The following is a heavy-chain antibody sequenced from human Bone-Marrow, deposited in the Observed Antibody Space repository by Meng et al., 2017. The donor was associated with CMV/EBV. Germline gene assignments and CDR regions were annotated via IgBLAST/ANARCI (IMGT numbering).Heavy chain of an antibody. V-gene: IGHV3-30-3*01. CDR3: ARVKKGPKRYCSSTSCYTGAFDI. D-gene: IGHD2-2*02. CDR1: GFTVSTYA. Sequence: GESLNISWPGTGFTVSTYAMHWVRQAPGKGLEWVAVISYDGSNKYYADSVKGRFTISRDNSKNTLYLQMNSLRAEDTAVYYCARVKKGPKRYCSSTSCYTGAFDIWGQGTMVTVSS. CDR2: ISYDGSNK. J-gene: IGHJ3*02.